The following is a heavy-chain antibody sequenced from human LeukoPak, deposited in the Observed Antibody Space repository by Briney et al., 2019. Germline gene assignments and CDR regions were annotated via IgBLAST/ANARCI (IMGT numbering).Heavy chain of an antibody. CDR2: IYHSGST. V-gene: IGHV4-30-2*01. CDR3: ARGLDYGGNSAFDY. D-gene: IGHD4-23*01. Sequence: SETLSLTCAVSGGSISSGGYSWSWIRQPPRKGLEWIGYIYHSGSTYYNPSLKSRVTISVDRSKNQFSLKLSSVTAADTAVYYCARGLDYGGNSAFDYWGQGTLVTVSS. CDR1: GGSISSGGYS. J-gene: IGHJ4*02.